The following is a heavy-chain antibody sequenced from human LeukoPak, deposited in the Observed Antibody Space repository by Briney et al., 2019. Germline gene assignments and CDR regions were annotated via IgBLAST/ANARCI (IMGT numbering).Heavy chain of an antibody. V-gene: IGHV3-21*01. CDR2: ISSSSGSI. CDR3: ARESEIRFLEWLFVFDY. J-gene: IGHJ4*02. D-gene: IGHD3-3*01. CDR1: GFTFSNYN. Sequence: GGSLRLSCAASGFTFSNYNMNWVRQAPGKGLEWVSSISSSSGSIYYADSVKGRFTVFRDNAKNSLYLQINNLRDDDTAVYYCARESEIRFLEWLFVFDYWGQGTLVTVSS.